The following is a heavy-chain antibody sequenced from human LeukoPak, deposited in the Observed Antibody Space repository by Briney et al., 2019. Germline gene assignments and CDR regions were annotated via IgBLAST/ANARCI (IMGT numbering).Heavy chain of an antibody. CDR3: ARGSYSGSWYNHYYYYMDV. D-gene: IGHD6-13*01. Sequence: PGGSLRLSCAASRLTFSRYSMTWVRQAPGKGLEWVSSISSGSSYIYYADSVKGRFTISRDNAKNSLYLQMNSLRAEDTAVYYCARGSYSGSWYNHYYYYMDVWGKGTTVTISS. J-gene: IGHJ6*03. CDR2: ISSGSSYI. V-gene: IGHV3-21*04. CDR1: RLTFSRYS.